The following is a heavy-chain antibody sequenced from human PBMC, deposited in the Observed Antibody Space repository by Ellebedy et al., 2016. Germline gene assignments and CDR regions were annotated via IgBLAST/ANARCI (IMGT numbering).Heavy chain of an antibody. CDR3: ARAKSTFDI. CDR2: IKQDGSEK. V-gene: IGHV3-7*01. J-gene: IGHJ3*02. CDR1: GFTFSTYW. Sequence: GGSLRLXXAASGFTFSTYWMSWVRQAPGKGLEWVANIKQDGSEKYYVDSVKGRFTISRDNAKNSLYLQMNSLRAEDTAVYYCARAKSTFDIWGQGTMVTVSS. D-gene: IGHD5/OR15-5a*01.